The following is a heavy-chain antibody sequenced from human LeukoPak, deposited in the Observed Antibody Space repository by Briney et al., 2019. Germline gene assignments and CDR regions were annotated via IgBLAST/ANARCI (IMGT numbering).Heavy chain of an antibody. CDR2: IIPIFGTA. CDR3: ARDRGGMVVAAPISGY. D-gene: IGHD2-15*01. Sequence: ASVKVSCKASGGTFSSYAISWVRQAPGQGLEWMGGIIPIFGTANYAQKFQGRVTITADESTSTAYMELRSLRSDDTAVYYCARDRGGMVVAAPISGYWGQGTLVTVSS. V-gene: IGHV1-69*13. CDR1: GGTFSSYA. J-gene: IGHJ4*02.